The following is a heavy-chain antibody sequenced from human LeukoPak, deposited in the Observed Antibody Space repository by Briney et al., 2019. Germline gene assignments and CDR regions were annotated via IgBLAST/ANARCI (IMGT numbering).Heavy chain of an antibody. Sequence: GGSLRLSCAASGFTFSSYSMNWVRHAPGKGLEWVSSISSSSSYIYYADSVKGRFTISRDNAKNSLYLQMNSLRAEDTAVYYWATSGYFQSYNWFDPWGQGTLVTVSS. J-gene: IGHJ5*02. CDR3: ATSGYFQSYNWFDP. CDR1: GFTFSSYS. D-gene: IGHD3-3*01. CDR2: ISSSSSYI. V-gene: IGHV3-21*01.